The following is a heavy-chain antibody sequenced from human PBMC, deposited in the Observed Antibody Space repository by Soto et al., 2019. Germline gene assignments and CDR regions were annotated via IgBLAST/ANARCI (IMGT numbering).Heavy chain of an antibody. J-gene: IGHJ6*03. V-gene: IGHV1-69*02. CDR2: IIPILGIA. D-gene: IGHD2-15*01. CDR1: GGTFSSYT. Sequence: SVKVSCKASGGTFSSYTISWVRQAPGQGLEWMGRIIPILGIANYAQKFQGRVTMTADKSTSTAYMELRSLRSDDTAVYYCARGYCSGGSCYYYYYMDVWGKGTTVTVSS. CDR3: ARGYCSGGSCYYYYYMDV.